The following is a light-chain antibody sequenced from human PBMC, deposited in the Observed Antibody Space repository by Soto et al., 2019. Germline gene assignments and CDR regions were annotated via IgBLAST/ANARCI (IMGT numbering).Light chain of an antibody. CDR3: CSYTTSNTRQIV. V-gene: IGLV2-14*03. J-gene: IGLJ1*01. CDR2: DVS. CDR1: SSDVGGYNY. Sequence: QSVLTQPASVPGSPGQSITIPCTGTSSDVGGYNYVSWYQHHPGKAPKLVIYDVSNRPSGVSNRFSGSKSGNTASLTISGLQPEDEADYYCCSYTTSNTRQIVFGTGTKVTVL.